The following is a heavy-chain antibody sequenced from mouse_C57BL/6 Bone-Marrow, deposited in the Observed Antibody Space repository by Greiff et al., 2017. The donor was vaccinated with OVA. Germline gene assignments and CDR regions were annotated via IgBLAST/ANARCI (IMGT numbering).Heavy chain of an antibody. Sequence: QVQLPQSGPGLVPPSQRLSITCTVSGFSLTSYGVHWVRLSPGKGLEWLGVIWSGGSTDYNAAFISRLSISKDNSKSQVFFKMNSLQADDTAIYYCARNGGYYPYYAMDYWGQGTSVTVSS. J-gene: IGHJ4*01. CDR3: ARNGGYYPYYAMDY. CDR1: GFSLTSYG. V-gene: IGHV2-2*01. D-gene: IGHD2-3*01. CDR2: IWSGGST.